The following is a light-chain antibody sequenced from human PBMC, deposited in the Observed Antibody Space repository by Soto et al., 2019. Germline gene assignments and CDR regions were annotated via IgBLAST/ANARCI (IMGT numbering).Light chain of an antibody. CDR3: CSFADFTYV. CDR1: SSDIGSYDL. Sequence: QSLLTKSASVSGSPGQSITISCTGTSSDIGSYDLVSWYQQHPGTAPKLIIYEVTKRPSGVSTRFSGSKSGNTASLTISGLQAVDEADYYCCSFADFTYVFGTGTKVTVL. CDR2: EVT. V-gene: IGLV2-23*02. J-gene: IGLJ1*01.